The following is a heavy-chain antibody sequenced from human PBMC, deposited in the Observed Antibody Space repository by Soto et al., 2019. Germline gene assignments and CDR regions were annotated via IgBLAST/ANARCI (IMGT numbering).Heavy chain of an antibody. CDR2: IYYRWSN. Sequence: PSETLSLTCSVSGGPICSYYWSWIRQPPGKGLEWIGYIYYRWSNNYNPSLKSRVTISVDTSKNQFSLKLSSVTAADTAVYYCNRDPDSRAGGPAYWGQGTLVTVSS. J-gene: IGHJ4*02. D-gene: IGHD2-8*02. V-gene: IGHV4-59*01. CDR3: NRDPDSRAGGPAY. CDR1: GGPICSYY.